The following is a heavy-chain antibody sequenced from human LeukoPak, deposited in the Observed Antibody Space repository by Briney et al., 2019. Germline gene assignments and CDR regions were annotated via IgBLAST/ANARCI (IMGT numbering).Heavy chain of an antibody. Sequence: GGSLRLSCAASGFTVSSNYMSWVRQARGKGLEWVSVIYSGGSTYYADSVKGRFTISRDNSKNTLYLQMNSLRAEDTAVYYCARDGRYCGGDCYVHWGQGTLVTVSS. V-gene: IGHV3-53*01. D-gene: IGHD2-21*02. CDR1: GFTVSSNY. CDR3: ARDGRYCGGDCYVH. J-gene: IGHJ4*02. CDR2: IYSGGST.